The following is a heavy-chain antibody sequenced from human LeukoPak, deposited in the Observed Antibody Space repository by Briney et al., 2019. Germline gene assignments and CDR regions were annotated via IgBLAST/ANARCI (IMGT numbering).Heavy chain of an antibody. Sequence: GGSLRLSCAASGFTFSTYGMHWVRQAPGKGLEWVAFIRYDGSNKYYADSVKGRFTISRDNSKNTLYLQMSSLRAEDTAVYYCARDGTIRDWGQGTLVTVSS. CDR1: GFTFSTYG. CDR3: ARDGTIRD. J-gene: IGHJ4*02. CDR2: IRYDGSNK. V-gene: IGHV3-30*02. D-gene: IGHD3-3*01.